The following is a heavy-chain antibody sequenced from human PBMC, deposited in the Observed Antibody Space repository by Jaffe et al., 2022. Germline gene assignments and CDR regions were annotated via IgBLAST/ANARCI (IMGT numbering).Heavy chain of an antibody. J-gene: IGHJ6*03. CDR2: IYPGDSDT. CDR1: GYSFTSYW. D-gene: IGHD2-15*01. V-gene: IGHV5-51*01. Sequence: EVQLVQSGAEVKKPGESLKISCKGSGYSFTSYWIGWVRQMPGKGLEWMGIIYPGDSDTRYSPSFQGQVTISADKSISTAYLQWSSLKASDTAMYYCVRHFEHGGNPPDYYYYYMDVWGKGTTVTVSS. CDR3: VRHFEHGGNPPDYYYYYMDV.